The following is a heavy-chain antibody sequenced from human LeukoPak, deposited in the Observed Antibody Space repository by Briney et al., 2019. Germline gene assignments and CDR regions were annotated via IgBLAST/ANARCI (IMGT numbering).Heavy chain of an antibody. J-gene: IGHJ4*02. Sequence: SETLSLTCVVSGGSVSGYYWGWIRQPPGRGLEWIGYVYYSGSTNYNPSFKSRITISVDTSRNQFSLKVSSVTAADTAVYYCARETAMVLDYWGQGALVTVSS. CDR2: VYYSGST. V-gene: IGHV4-59*02. CDR3: ARETAMVLDY. CDR1: GGSVSGYY. D-gene: IGHD2-21*02.